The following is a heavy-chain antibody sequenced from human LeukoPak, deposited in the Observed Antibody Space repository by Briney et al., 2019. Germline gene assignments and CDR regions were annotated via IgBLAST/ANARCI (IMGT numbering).Heavy chain of an antibody. Sequence: PGGSLRLSCAASGFTFSSYGMSWVRQAPGKGLEWVSVIYSGGSTYYADSVKGRFTISRDNSKNTLYLQMNSLRAEDTAVYYRARGGPAAGRFDYWGQGTLVTVSS. CDR1: GFTFSSYG. V-gene: IGHV3-66*01. CDR2: IYSGGST. CDR3: ARGGPAAGRFDY. D-gene: IGHD6-13*01. J-gene: IGHJ4*02.